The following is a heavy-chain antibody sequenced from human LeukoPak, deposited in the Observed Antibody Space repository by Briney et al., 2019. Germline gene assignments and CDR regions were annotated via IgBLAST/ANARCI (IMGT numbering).Heavy chain of an antibody. CDR2: ISGSGGST. J-gene: IGHJ4*02. Sequence: GGSLRLSCAASGFTFSSYAMSWVRQAPGKGLEWVSAISGSGGSTYYADSVKGRFAISRDNSKNTLYLQMNGLRAEDTAVYYCAKGGDYDMSYFDYWGQGTLVTVSS. CDR1: GFTFSSYA. CDR3: AKGGDYDMSYFDY. V-gene: IGHV3-23*01. D-gene: IGHD3-9*01.